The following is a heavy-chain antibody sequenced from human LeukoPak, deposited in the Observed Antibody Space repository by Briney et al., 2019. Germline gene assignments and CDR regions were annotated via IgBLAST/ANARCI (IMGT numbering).Heavy chain of an antibody. Sequence: GRSLRLSCAASGFNFSNYGMNWVRQAPGKGPEWVAIISSDGRTQIYADSVKGRFTISRDNLKNTLNLQMNYLEAEDTAVYYCAKEEGWGVNSFDMWGQGTMVTVSS. V-gene: IGHV3-30*18. J-gene: IGHJ3*02. CDR1: GFNFSNYG. CDR2: ISSDGRTQ. CDR3: AKEEGWGVNSFDM. D-gene: IGHD1-26*01.